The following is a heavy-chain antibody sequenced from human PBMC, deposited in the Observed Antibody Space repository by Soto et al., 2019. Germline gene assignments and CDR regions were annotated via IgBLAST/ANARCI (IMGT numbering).Heavy chain of an antibody. CDR3: GRGRTSFSWATFAF. CDR2: TVPIFGTA. Sequence: AVKVSCKTSGGSFTTFPISWVRLAPGQGLEWMGGTVPIFGTANYAQQSQGRVKITADESTSTSYMELSSLRFEDTAVYYCGRGRTSFSWATFAFWGQGTPVTVSS. CDR1: GGSFTTFP. J-gene: IGHJ4*02. V-gene: IGHV1-69*13. D-gene: IGHD2-15*01.